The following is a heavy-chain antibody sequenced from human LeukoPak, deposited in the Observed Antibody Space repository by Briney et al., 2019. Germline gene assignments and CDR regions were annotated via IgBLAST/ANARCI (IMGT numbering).Heavy chain of an antibody. J-gene: IGHJ4*02. CDR3: AKSYKGYCSGGSCPDY. Sequence: SETLSLTCTVSGGSVSSGSYYWSWIRQPPGKGLGWIGYIYYSGSTNYNPSLKSRVTISVDTSKNQFSLKLSSVTAADTAVYYCAKSYKGYCSGGSCPDYWGQGTLVTVSS. V-gene: IGHV4-61*01. CDR1: GGSVSSGSYY. CDR2: IYYSGST. D-gene: IGHD2-15*01.